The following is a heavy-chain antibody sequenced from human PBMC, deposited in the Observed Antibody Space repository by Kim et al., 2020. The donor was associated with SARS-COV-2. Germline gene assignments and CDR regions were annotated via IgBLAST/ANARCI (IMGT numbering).Heavy chain of an antibody. CDR3: ARERGYRGYDSSFDD. V-gene: IGHV3-11*06. J-gene: IGHJ4*02. D-gene: IGHD5-12*01. Sequence: QGRFTISRDNAKNSLYLQMNSLRAEDTAVYYCARERGYRGYDSSFDDWGQGTLVTVSS.